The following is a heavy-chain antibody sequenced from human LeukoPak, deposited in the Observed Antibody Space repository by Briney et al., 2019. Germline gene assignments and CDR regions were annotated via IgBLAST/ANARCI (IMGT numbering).Heavy chain of an antibody. V-gene: IGHV4-39*07. D-gene: IGHD6-19*01. CDR3: ARDSGSGWYSWDY. CDR1: GGSISTSSYY. CDR2: IYYSGST. J-gene: IGHJ4*02. Sequence: PSETLSLTCTVSGGSISTSSYYWGWIRQPPGKGLECIGNIYYSGSTYYNPSLKSRVTISVDTSKNQFSLKLSSVTAADTAVYYCARDSGSGWYSWDYWGQGTLVTVSS.